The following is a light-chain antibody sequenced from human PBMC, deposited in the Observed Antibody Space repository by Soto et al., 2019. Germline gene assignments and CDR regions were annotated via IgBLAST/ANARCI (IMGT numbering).Light chain of an antibody. Sequence: DIQMTQSPSTLSASVGDRVTITCRASQSIDRWLAWYQQNPGQAPKLLIYRASSLESGVPSRFSGSGSGTEFTLTISSLQPDDFTTYYCQQYKTYTYTFAQGTKLEIK. CDR3: QQYKTYTYT. V-gene: IGKV1-5*03. CDR2: RAS. J-gene: IGKJ2*01. CDR1: QSIDRW.